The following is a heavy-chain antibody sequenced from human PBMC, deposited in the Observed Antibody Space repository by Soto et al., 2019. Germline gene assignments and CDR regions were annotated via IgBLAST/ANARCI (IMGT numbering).Heavy chain of an antibody. CDR1: RFTFSSYA. D-gene: IGHD3-22*01. J-gene: IGHJ4*02. CDR2: MCYYGINR. CDR3: ARDLSWAYYDSSGYLDY. Sequence: SLILSCAASRFTFSSYAMHWVRQAPGNGLECVAVMCYYGINRXXXDSVKVRXXISRDNSNNTLYLQMXILRAEYTAMYYCARDLSWAYYDSSGYLDYWGQGT. V-gene: IGHV3-33*01.